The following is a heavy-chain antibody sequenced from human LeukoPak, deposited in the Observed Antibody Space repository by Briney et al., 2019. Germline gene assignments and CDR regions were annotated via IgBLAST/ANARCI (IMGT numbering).Heavy chain of an antibody. V-gene: IGHV3-74*01. CDR2: INSDGSST. Sequence: PGGSLRLSCAASGFTFSSYWMHWVRQAPGKGLVWVSRINSDGSSTSYADSVKGRFTISRDNSKNTLYLQVNSLRAEDTAVYYCAKGVGCSGGTCYSGHGMDVWGQGTTVTVSS. J-gene: IGHJ6*02. D-gene: IGHD2-15*01. CDR1: GFTFSSYW. CDR3: AKGVGCSGGTCYSGHGMDV.